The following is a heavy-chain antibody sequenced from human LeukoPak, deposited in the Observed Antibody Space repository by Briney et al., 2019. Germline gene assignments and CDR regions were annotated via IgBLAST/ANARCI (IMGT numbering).Heavy chain of an antibody. V-gene: IGHV4-4*07. CDR1: GGSISSYY. Sequence: TSETLSLTCTVSGGSISSYYWSWIRQPAGKGLEWIGRIYTSGSTNYNPSLKSRVTMSVDTSKNQFSLKLSSVTAAGTAVYYCAGHDSSGYYTGLFDYWGQGTLVTVSS. D-gene: IGHD3-22*01. CDR2: IYTSGST. CDR3: AGHDSSGYYTGLFDY. J-gene: IGHJ4*02.